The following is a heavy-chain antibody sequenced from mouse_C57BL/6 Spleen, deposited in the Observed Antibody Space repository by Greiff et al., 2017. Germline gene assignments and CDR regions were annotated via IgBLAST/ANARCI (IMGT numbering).Heavy chain of an antibody. D-gene: IGHD3-1*01. CDR3: ARQNPRAMDY. CDR1: GFTFSSYT. Sequence: EVQVVESGGGLVKPGGSLKLSCAASGFTFSSYTMSWVRQTPEKRLEWVATISGGGGNTYYPDSVKGRFTISRDNAKNTLYLQMSSLRSEDTALYYCARQNPRAMDYWGQGTSVTVSS. CDR2: ISGGGGNT. J-gene: IGHJ4*01. V-gene: IGHV5-9*01.